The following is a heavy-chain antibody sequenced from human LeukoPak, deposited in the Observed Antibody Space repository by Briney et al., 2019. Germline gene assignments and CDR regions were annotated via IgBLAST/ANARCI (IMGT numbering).Heavy chain of an antibody. J-gene: IGHJ4*02. D-gene: IGHD3-22*01. CDR1: GFTFGDYA. CDR2: IRSKAYGGTT. V-gene: IGHV3-49*03. CDR3: TRSYYDSSGYYKY. Sequence: GRSLRLSCTATGFTFGDYAMSWFRQAPGKGLEWVGFIRSKAYGGTTEYAASVKGRFTISRDDSKSIGHLQMNSLKTEDTAVYYCTRSYYDSSGYYKYWGQGTLVTVSS.